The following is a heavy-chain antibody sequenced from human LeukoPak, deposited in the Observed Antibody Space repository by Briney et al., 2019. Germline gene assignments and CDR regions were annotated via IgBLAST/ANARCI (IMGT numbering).Heavy chain of an antibody. D-gene: IGHD2-15*01. V-gene: IGHV3-7*01. J-gene: IGHJ6*03. Sequence: GGSLRLSCAASGFTFSSYWMSWVRQAPGKGLEWVANIKKDGSEKYYVDSVKGRFTISRDNAKNSLYLQINSLRAEDTAVYYCAKDSGWYTYYYYYKDVWGKGTTVTVSS. CDR2: IKKDGSEK. CDR1: GFTFSSYW. CDR3: AKDSGWYTYYYYYKDV.